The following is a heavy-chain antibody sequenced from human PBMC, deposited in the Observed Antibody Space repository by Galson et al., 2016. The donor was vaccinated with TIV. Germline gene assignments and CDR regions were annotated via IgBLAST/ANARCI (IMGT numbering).Heavy chain of an antibody. CDR3: ASDRNTALDTYHQYYGMDV. Sequence: SVKVSCKASGGTFSTYVFNWVRLAPGQGLEWMGGIIPLFGTINYAQKFQGRAQITADESSTTVYMELNSLRSGDTAVYYCASDRNTALDTYHQYYGMDVWGQGTTVTVSS. V-gene: IGHV1-69*13. J-gene: IGHJ6*02. CDR1: GGTFSTYV. D-gene: IGHD5-18*01. CDR2: IIPLFGTI.